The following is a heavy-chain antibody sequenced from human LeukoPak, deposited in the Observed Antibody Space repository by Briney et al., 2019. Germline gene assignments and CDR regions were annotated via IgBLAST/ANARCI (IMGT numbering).Heavy chain of an antibody. CDR3: ATEASSGLED. V-gene: IGHV3-7*01. Sequence: GGSLRLSCAASGFTFSSHWMNWVRQAPGKGLEWVAIIKQDGNDKYYVDSVKGRFTISRDNAENSLYLQMNSLRAEDTAVYYCATEASSGLEDWGQGILVTVSS. D-gene: IGHD6-19*01. J-gene: IGHJ4*02. CDR2: IKQDGNDK. CDR1: GFTFSSHW.